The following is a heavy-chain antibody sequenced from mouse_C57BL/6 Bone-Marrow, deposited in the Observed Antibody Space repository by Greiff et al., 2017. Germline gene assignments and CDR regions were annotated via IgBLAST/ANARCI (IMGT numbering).Heavy chain of an antibody. J-gene: IGHJ2*01. CDR2: INPYNGGT. V-gene: IGHV1-19*01. CDR1: GYTFTDYY. Sequence: VQLQQSGPVLVKPGASVKMSCKASGYTFTDYYMNWVKQSHGKSLEWIGVINPYNGGTSYNQKFKGKATLTVDKSSSTAYMELNSLTSEDSAVXYCEREVDSSGYVNYFDYWGQGTTLTVSS. CDR3: EREVDSSGYVNYFDY. D-gene: IGHD3-2*02.